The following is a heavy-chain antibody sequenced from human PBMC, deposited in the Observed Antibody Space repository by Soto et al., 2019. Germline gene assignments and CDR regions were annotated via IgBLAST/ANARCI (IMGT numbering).Heavy chain of an antibody. CDR2: SSSSGSTI. Sequence: GGSLRLSGAASGFTFSDYYMSWNRQAPGKGLERVSYSSSSGSTIYYADYVKGRFTISRDNAKNSLYLQMNSLRAEDTAVYYCARFVRDCYSHYFDYWGQGTLVTVSS. CDR3: ARFVRDCYSHYFDY. V-gene: IGHV3-11*01. D-gene: IGHD2-21*01. CDR1: GFTFSDYY. J-gene: IGHJ4*02.